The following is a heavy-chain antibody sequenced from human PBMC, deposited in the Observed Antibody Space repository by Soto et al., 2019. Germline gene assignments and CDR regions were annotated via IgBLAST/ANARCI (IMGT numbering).Heavy chain of an antibody. V-gene: IGHV5-51*01. D-gene: IGHD2-2*03. CDR1: GYSFTSYW. CDR3: ARHENMDGRRLGY. J-gene: IGHJ4*02. CDR2: INPTDSDT. Sequence: GESLKISCKGSGYSFTSYWIGWVRQMPGKRLEWMGIINPTDSDTRYRPSFQGQVTISADKSTSTAYLQWSSLKASDTAMYYCARHENMDGRRLGYWGQGTL.